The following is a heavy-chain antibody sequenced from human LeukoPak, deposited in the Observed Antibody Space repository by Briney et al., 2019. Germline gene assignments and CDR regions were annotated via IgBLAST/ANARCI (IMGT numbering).Heavy chain of an antibody. CDR2: VNPNSGGT. V-gene: IGHV1-2*02. Sequence: ASVKVSCKASGYTFTGYYMRWVRQAPGQGLEWMGWVNPNSGGTNYAQKVQGRVTMTRDTAISTAYMELNRLRSDVTAVYYCEVAYYYYYIDVWGKGNTVTVSS. D-gene: IGHD2-15*01. CDR1: GYTFTGYY. CDR3: EVAYYYYYIDV. J-gene: IGHJ6*03.